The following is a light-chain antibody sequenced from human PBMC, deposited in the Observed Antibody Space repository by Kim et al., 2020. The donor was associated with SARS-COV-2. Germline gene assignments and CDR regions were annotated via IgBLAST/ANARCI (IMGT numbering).Light chain of an antibody. J-gene: IGKJ4*01. CDR2: DAS. V-gene: IGKV1-5*01. Sequence: ATVGDNVTIPGRANQSMRCWLAWYRQRPGKAPSLLIYDASSFQTGVPSRFCVSGSGTDFTLTISSLQPYDFATYYCQQYSSYPLTIGGGTKVDIK. CDR1: QSMRCW. CDR3: QQYSSYPLT.